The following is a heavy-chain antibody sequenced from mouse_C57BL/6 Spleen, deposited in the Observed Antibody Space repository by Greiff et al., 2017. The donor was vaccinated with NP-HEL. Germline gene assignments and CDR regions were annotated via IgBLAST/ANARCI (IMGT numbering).Heavy chain of an antibody. CDR2: INPNNGGT. Sequence: VQLQQSGPELVKPGASVKISCKASGYTFTDYYMNWVKQSHGKSLEWIGDINPNNGGTSYNQKFKGKATLTVDKSSSTAYMELRSLTSEDSAVYYCAYAYYYAMDYWGQGTSVTVSS. CDR1: GYTFTDYY. D-gene: IGHD2-12*01. J-gene: IGHJ4*01. CDR3: AYAYYYAMDY. V-gene: IGHV1-26*01.